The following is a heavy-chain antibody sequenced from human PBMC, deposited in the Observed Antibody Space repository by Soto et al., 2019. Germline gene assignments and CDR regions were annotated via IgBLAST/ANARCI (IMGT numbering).Heavy chain of an antibody. CDR2: INHSGST. CDR1: GGSFSGYY. J-gene: IGHJ5*02. V-gene: IGHV4-34*01. CDR3: ARAHGDYVSDWFDP. D-gene: IGHD4-17*01. Sequence: SETLSLTCAVYGGSFSGYYLSWFRQPPGKGLEWIGEINHSGSTNYNPSLKSRVTISVDTSKNQFSLKLSSVTAADTAVYYCARAHGDYVSDWFDPWGQGTLVTVSS.